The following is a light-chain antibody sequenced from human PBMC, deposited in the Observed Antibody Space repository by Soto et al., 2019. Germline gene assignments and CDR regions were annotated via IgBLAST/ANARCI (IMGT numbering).Light chain of an antibody. CDR3: QQRSNWPTIFT. V-gene: IGKV3-11*01. Sequence: EIVLTQSPATLSLSPGERATLSCRASQSVSSYLAWYQQKPGQAPRLLIYDASNRATGIPARFSGSGSGTDFTLTTSSLEPEDVAVYYCQQRSNWPTIFTFGPGTKVDIK. CDR2: DAS. CDR1: QSVSSY. J-gene: IGKJ3*01.